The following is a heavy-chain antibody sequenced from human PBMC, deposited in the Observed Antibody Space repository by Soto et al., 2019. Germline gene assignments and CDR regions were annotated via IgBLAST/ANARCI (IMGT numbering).Heavy chain of an antibody. V-gene: IGHV3-23*01. CDR1: GFTFSSYA. Sequence: PGGSLRLSCAASGFTFSSYAMSWVRQAPGKGLEWVSAISGSGGSTYYADSVKGRFTISRDNSKNTLYLQMNSLRAEDTAVYYCAKDPVFEAGQHHYYYYYGMDVWGQGTTVTVSS. J-gene: IGHJ6*02. CDR3: AKDPVFEAGQHHYYYYYGMDV. CDR2: ISGSGGST. D-gene: IGHD6-13*01.